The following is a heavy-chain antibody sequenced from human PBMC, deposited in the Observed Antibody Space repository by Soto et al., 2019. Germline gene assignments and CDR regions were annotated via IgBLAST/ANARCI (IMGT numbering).Heavy chain of an antibody. CDR1: GFSFSRYA. D-gene: IGHD5-12*01. CDR3: AKDAVYNDGLWLVAN. V-gene: IGHV3-23*01. CDR2: MTGSGGDI. J-gene: IGHJ4*02. Sequence: EVQLLESGGGLVQPGGSLRLSCAASGFSFSRYAMMWVRQAPGKGQEWVAGMTGSGGDIRYADSVKGRFTISKDNSKNTLYLQMNSLGAEDTAIYYGAKDAVYNDGLWLVANWGQGTLVTVSS.